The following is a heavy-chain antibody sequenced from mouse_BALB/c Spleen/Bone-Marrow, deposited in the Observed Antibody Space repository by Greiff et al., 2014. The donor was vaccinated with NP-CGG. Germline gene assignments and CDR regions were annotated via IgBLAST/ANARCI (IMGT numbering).Heavy chain of an antibody. CDR1: GFSLTNYG. CDR3: ARITTATGAMDY. D-gene: IGHD1-2*01. Sequence: QVQLQQSGPGLVAPSQSLSITCTVSGFSLTNYGVHWVRQPPGKGLEWLGVIRADGSTNYNSALMSRLSISKDNSKSQVFFKMNSLQTDDTAMYYCARITTATGAMDYWGQGTSVTVS. J-gene: IGHJ4*01. V-gene: IGHV2-9*02. CDR2: IRADGST.